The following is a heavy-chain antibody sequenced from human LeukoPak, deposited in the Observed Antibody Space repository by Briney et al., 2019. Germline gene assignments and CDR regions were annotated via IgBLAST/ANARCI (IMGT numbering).Heavy chain of an antibody. CDR1: GYTFTSYG. V-gene: IGHV1-18*01. Sequence: GASVKVSCKASGYTFTSYGISWVRQAPGQGLEWMGWISAYNGNTNYAQKLQGRVTMTTDTSTSTAYMELRSLRSDDTAVYYCARDRSVAVVNWFDPWGQGTLVTVSS. D-gene: IGHD6-19*01. CDR3: ARDRSVAVVNWFDP. J-gene: IGHJ5*02. CDR2: ISAYNGNT.